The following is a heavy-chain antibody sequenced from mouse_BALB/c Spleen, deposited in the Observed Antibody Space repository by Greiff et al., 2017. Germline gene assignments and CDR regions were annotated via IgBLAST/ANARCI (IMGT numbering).Heavy chain of an antibody. Sequence: QVQLQQPGAELVKPGAPVKLSCKASGYTFTSYWMNWVKQRPGRGLEWIGRIDPSDSETHYNQKFKDKATLTVDKSSSTAYIQLSSLTSEDSAVYYCARFEGAMDYWGQGTPVTASS. V-gene: IGHV1-69*02. CDR1: GYTFTSYW. CDR3: ARFEGAMDY. J-gene: IGHJ4*01. CDR2: IDPSDSET.